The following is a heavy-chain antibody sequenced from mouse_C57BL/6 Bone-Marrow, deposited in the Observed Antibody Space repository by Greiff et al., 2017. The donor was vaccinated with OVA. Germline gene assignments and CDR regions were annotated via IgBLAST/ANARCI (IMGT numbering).Heavy chain of an antibody. D-gene: IGHD2-1*01. CDR3: ARVYGNSLDY. CDR2: IYPRSGNT. CDR1: GYTFTSYG. V-gene: IGHV1-81*01. Sequence: QVQLKESGAELARPGASVKLSCKASGYTFTSYGISWVKQRTGQGLEWIGEIYPRSGNTYYNEKFKGKATLTADKSSSTAYMELRSLTSEDSAVYFCARVYGNSLDYWGQGTSVTVSS. J-gene: IGHJ4*01.